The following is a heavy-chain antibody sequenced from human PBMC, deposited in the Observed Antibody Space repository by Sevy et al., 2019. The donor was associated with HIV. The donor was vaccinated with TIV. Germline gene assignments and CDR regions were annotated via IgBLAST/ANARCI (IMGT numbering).Heavy chain of an antibody. D-gene: IGHD3-22*01. V-gene: IGHV3-23*01. J-gene: IGHJ3*02. Sequence: GGSLRLSCAVSGFTFSNYAMSWVRQAPGKGLEWVSAISGRDTGTFYAESVKGRFTISRDNSKNTLYLQMNSLRADDTTVYYCAKDTIVVVGEALDIWGRGTMVTVSS. CDR1: GFTFSNYA. CDR2: ISGRDTGT. CDR3: AKDTIVVVGEALDI.